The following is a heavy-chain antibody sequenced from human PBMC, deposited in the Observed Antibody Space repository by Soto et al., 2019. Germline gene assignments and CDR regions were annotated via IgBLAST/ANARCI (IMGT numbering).Heavy chain of an antibody. J-gene: IGHJ5*01. D-gene: IGHD5-12*01. CDR2: ISSSSNYI. CDR3: ARDRGSEVFDS. CDR1: GFNFNVYS. Sequence: NPGGSLRLSCAASGFNFNVYSMSWVGQAPGKGLEWISSISSSSNYIHYRDSVRGRFTISRDNAKNSLYLQLDSLRVEDTAVYFCARDRGSEVFDSWGQGTLVTVSS. V-gene: IGHV3-21*01.